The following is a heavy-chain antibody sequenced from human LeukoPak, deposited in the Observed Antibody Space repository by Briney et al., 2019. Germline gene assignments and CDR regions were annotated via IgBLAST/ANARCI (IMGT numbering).Heavy chain of an antibody. V-gene: IGHV4-59*08. D-gene: IGHD3-22*01. J-gene: IGHJ4*02. Sequence: SETLSLTCTVSGGSISSYHWSWIRQPPGKGLEWIGYIYYSGSTNYNPSLKSRVTISVDTSKNQFSLKLSSVTAADTAVYYCARLSYYYDSSGHTSPYYFDYWGQGTLVTVSS. CDR3: ARLSYYYDSSGHTSPYYFDY. CDR1: GGSISSYH. CDR2: IYYSGST.